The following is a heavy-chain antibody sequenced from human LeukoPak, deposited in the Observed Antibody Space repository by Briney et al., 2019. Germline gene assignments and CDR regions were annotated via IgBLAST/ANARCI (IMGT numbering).Heavy chain of an antibody. Sequence: ASVKVSCKASGYTFTNYGITWVRQAPGQGLEWMGWVSGYNGNTNYAQKLQGRVTMTTDTSTNTAYMELRSLRSDDTAVYYCARSLSDDYFDSWGQGTLVTVSS. CDR2: VSGYNGNT. CDR3: ARSLSDDYFDS. CDR1: GYTFTNYG. J-gene: IGHJ4*02. D-gene: IGHD2/OR15-2a*01. V-gene: IGHV1-18*01.